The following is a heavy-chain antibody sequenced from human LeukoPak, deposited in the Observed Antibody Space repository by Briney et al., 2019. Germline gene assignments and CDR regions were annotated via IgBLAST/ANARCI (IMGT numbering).Heavy chain of an antibody. CDR2: IYHNGNT. Sequence: PSETLSLTCTVSGGSISSSSYYWGWIRQPPGKGLEWIGEIYHNGNTNYNPSLKSRVTISVDKSKNQFSLKLSSVTAADTAVYYCARDTAAAGSDWFDPWGQGTLVTVSS. CDR1: GGSISSSSYY. V-gene: IGHV4-39*07. J-gene: IGHJ5*02. CDR3: ARDTAAAGSDWFDP. D-gene: IGHD6-13*01.